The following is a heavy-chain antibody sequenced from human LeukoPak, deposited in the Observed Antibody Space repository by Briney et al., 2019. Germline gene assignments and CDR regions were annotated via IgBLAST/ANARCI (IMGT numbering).Heavy chain of an antibody. V-gene: IGHV3-23*01. D-gene: IGHD1-14*01. CDR2: ISGGGGST. J-gene: IGHJ6*02. CDR1: GFTFSSYA. CDR3: AKYVTAKGPPYGLDV. Sequence: GGSLRLSCAASGFTFSSYAMSWVRQAPGKGLEWVSGISGGGGSTYYADFVKGRFTISRDNSKNTLYLQMNSLRAEDTAIYYCAKYVTAKGPPYGLDVWGRGTTVTVSS.